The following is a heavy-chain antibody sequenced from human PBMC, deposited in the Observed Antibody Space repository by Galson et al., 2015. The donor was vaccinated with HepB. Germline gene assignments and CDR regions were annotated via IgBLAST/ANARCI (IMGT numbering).Heavy chain of an antibody. J-gene: IGHJ4*02. CDR1: GFTFSNYW. CDR3: AGNFDY. Sequence: SLRLSCAVSGFTFSNYWIHWVRQAPGKGLEWVATIRQDGSDEYYVGSVKGRFTISSDNAKNSVYLQMNSLRAEDTAVYYCAGNFDYWGQGNQVTVSS. V-gene: IGHV3-7*01. CDR2: IRQDGSDE.